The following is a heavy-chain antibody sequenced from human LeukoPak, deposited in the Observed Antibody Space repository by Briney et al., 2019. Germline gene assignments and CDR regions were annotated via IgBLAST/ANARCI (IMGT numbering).Heavy chain of an antibody. CDR1: GFTVSSNY. D-gene: IGHD3-3*01. CDR3: ARDAVTIFGVVGYFDY. Sequence: PGGSLRLSCAASGFTVSSNYMSWVRQAPGEGLEWVSVIYSGGSTYYADSVKGRFTISRDNSKNTLYLQMNSLRAEDTAVYYCARDAVTIFGVVGYFDYWGQGTLVTVSS. CDR2: IYSGGST. J-gene: IGHJ4*02. V-gene: IGHV3-66*02.